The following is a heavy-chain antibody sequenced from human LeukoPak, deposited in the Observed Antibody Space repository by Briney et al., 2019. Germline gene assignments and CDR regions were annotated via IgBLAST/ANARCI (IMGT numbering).Heavy chain of an antibody. CDR3: ARDWDGDIYYYFDY. CDR2: IKQDGSEK. Sequence: GGSLRLSCAASGFTFSSHWMSWVRQAPGKGLEWVANIKQDGSEKNYVDSLKGRFTISRDNTKSSLYLQMNSLRAEDTAVYYCARDWDGDIYYYFDYWGQGTLVTVSS. J-gene: IGHJ4*02. D-gene: IGHD2-15*01. CDR1: GFTFSSHW. V-gene: IGHV3-7*01.